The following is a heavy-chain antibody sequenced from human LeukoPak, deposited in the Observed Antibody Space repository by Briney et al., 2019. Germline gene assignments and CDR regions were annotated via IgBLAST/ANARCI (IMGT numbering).Heavy chain of an antibody. CDR2: VFYSGST. CDR3: ARHSYDSSGHYEFDY. CDR1: GGSIRRSPYY. V-gene: IGHV4-39*01. J-gene: IGHJ4*02. Sequence: PSETLSLTCTVSGGSIRRSPYYWGWIRQPPGKGLEWIGSVFYSGSTYYNPSLKSRVTISVDTSKNQFSLRLSSVTAADTAVHYCARHSYDSSGHYEFDYWGQGTLVTVSS. D-gene: IGHD3-22*01.